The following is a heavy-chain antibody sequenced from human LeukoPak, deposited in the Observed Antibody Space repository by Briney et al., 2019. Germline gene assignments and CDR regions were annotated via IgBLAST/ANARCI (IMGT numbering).Heavy chain of an antibody. Sequence: SETLSLTCTVSGGSISSGGYYWSWIRQHPGKGLEWIGYIYYSGSTYYNPSLKSRVTISVDTSKNQFSLKLSSVTAADTAVYYCARSGYYYDSSGYPYYFDYWGQGTLVTVSS. V-gene: IGHV4-31*03. CDR3: ARSGYYYDSSGYPYYFDY. CDR1: GGSISSGGYY. CDR2: IYYSGST. D-gene: IGHD3-22*01. J-gene: IGHJ4*02.